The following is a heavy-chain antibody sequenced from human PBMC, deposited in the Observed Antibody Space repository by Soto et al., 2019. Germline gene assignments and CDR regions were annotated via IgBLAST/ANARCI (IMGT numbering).Heavy chain of an antibody. V-gene: IGHV4-31*11. J-gene: IGHJ4*03. D-gene: IGHD1-26*01. CDR2: TSYSGSA. Sequence: SETLSLTCAVSGDSISSGTHYSNLIHQRPGKGLEWIGYTSYSGSAYYRPPLKSRLTISVDTSKNQFSLKVNSVTAADTAIYYCVGRLATIYYCFDSWGQGTKVTVSS. CDR3: VGRLATIYYCFDS. CDR1: GDSISSGTHY.